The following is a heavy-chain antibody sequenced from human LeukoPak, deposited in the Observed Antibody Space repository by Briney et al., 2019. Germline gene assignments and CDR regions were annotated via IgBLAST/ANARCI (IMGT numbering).Heavy chain of an antibody. V-gene: IGHV3-11*06. CDR1: GFTFSDYY. CDR2: ISSSSSYT. D-gene: IGHD6-19*01. Sequence: GGSLRLSCAASGFTFSDYYMSWIRQAPGEGLEWVSYISSSSSYTNYADSVKGRFTISRDNAKNSLYLQMNSLRAEDTAVYYCARAPSGWSFDYWGQGTLVTVSS. CDR3: ARAPSGWSFDY. J-gene: IGHJ4*02.